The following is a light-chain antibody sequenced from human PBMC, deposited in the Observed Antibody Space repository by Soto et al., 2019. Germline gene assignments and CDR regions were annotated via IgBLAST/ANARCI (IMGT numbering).Light chain of an antibody. CDR1: SSDVGAYNF. V-gene: IGLV2-14*01. Sequence: QSALTQPASVSVSPGESITISCTGTSSDVGAYNFVSWYQQDPGKAPKLMIYDVSSRPSGVSNRFSGSKSGHTASLTISGLQAEDEADYYCSSYTSSSTYVFGTGTKVTVL. CDR3: SSYTSSSTYV. J-gene: IGLJ1*01. CDR2: DVS.